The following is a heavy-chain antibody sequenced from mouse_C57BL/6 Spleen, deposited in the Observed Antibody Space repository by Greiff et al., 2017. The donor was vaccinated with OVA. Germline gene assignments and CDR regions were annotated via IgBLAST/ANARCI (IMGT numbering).Heavy chain of an antibody. J-gene: IGHJ4*01. CDR2: IDPSDSYT. CDR1: GYTFTSYW. CDR3: ARKGGYLYYYAMDY. Sequence: QVQLQQSGAELVKPGASVKLSCKASGYTFTSYWMQWVKQRPGQGLEWIGEIDPSDSYTNYNQKFKGKATLTVDTSSSTAYMQLSSLTSEDSAVYYCARKGGYLYYYAMDYWGQGTSVTVSS. V-gene: IGHV1-50*01. D-gene: IGHD2-2*01.